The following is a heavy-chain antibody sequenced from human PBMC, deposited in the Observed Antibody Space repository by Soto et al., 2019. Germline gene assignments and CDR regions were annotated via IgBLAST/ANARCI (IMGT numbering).Heavy chain of an antibody. CDR1: GGSISSGDYY. J-gene: IGHJ3*02. CDR2: IYYSGST. Sequence: QVQLQESGPGLVKPSQTLSLTCTVSGGSISSGDYYWSWIRQPPGKGLEWIGYIYYSGSTYYNPSLKSRVTISLAPSKNRFPLKLSFVIAANPAVYYWAIYTGGRVLVIWGQGKMVP. V-gene: IGHV4-30-4*01. CDR3: AIYTGGRVLVI. D-gene: IGHD3-16*01.